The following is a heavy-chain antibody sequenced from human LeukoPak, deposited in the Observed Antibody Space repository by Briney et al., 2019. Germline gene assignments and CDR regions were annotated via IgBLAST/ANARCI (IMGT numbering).Heavy chain of an antibody. CDR3: GRHRSGSGTYFIDY. CDR1: GFTFRDYS. J-gene: IGHJ4*02. CDR2: MKKDGSET. D-gene: IGHD3-10*01. Sequence: GGSLRLSCVVSGFTFRDYSMIWVRRAPGKGLQWVANMKKDGSETKYGDFVKGRFTISRDNAKNSLYLQMNSPRAEDTAVYYCGRHRSGSGTYFIDYWGQGTLVSVSS. V-gene: IGHV3-7*01.